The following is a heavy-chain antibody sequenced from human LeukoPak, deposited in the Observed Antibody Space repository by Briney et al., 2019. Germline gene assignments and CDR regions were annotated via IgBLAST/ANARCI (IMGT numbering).Heavy chain of an antibody. Sequence: PGGSLRLSCAASGFTFSDYYMSWIRQAPGKGLEWVSYISSSGSTIYYADSVKGRFTISRGNAKNSLYLQMNSLRAEDTAVYYCARVQTGYYGSGSYYTQYFDYWGQGTLVTVSS. J-gene: IGHJ4*02. D-gene: IGHD3-10*01. V-gene: IGHV3-11*01. CDR2: ISSSGSTI. CDR1: GFTFSDYY. CDR3: ARVQTGYYGSGSYYTQYFDY.